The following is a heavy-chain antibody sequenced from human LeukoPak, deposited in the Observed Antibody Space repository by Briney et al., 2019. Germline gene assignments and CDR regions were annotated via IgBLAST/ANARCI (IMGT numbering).Heavy chain of an antibody. D-gene: IGHD5-18*01. CDR3: ATRYSYGFYYFDY. CDR1: GFTVSSNY. V-gene: IGHV3-66*02. J-gene: IGHJ4*02. CDR2: IYSGGST. Sequence: GGSLRLSCAASGFTVSSNYMSWVRQAPGKGLEWVSLIYSGGSTYYAASVKGRFTISRDNSKNTLYLQMNSLGTEDTAVYYCATRYSYGFYYFDYWGQGTLVTVSS.